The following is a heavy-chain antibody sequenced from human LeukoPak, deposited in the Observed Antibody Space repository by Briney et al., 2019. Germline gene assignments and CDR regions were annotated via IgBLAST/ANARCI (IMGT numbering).Heavy chain of an antibody. CDR3: ARHLYDYYFDY. V-gene: IGHV4-4*09. CDR1: GGSISSYY. D-gene: IGHD3-3*01. Sequence: PSETLSLTCTVSGGSISSYYWSWIRQPPGKGLEWIGYIYTSGSTNYNPSLKSRVTISVDTSKNQFSLKLSSVTAADTAVYFCARHLYDYYFDYWGQGTLVTVSS. J-gene: IGHJ4*02. CDR2: IYTSGST.